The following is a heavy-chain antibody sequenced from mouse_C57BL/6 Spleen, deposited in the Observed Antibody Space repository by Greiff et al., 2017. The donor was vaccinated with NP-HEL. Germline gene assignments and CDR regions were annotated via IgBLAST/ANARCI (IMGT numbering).Heavy chain of an antibody. CDR3: ARSGIYHRDAMDY. D-gene: IGHD2-1*01. CDR2: INPNNGGT. Sequence: VQLKESGPELVKPGASVKIPCKASGYTFTDYNMGWVKQSHGKSLEWIGDINPNNGGTIYNQKFKGKATLTVDKSSSTAYMELRSLTSEDTAVYYCARSGIYHRDAMDYWGQGTSVTVSS. J-gene: IGHJ4*01. V-gene: IGHV1-18*01. CDR1: GYTFTDYN.